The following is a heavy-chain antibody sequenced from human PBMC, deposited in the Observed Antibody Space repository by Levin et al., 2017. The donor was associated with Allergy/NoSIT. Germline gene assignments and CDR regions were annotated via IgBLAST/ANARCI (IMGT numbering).Heavy chain of an antibody. CDR1: GFSLSNFG. CDR3: AREMAETPADTYDL. V-gene: IGHV1-18*04. J-gene: IGHJ3*01. D-gene: IGHD2-8*01. CDR2: ISPYNGDT. Sequence: ASVKVSCKASGFSLSNFGLTWVRQAPGQGLDWMGWISPYNGDTKYAQNLQGRVTMTADTFTDTAYMELRSLRSDDTAVYHCAREMAETPADTYDLWGQGTRVTVSS.